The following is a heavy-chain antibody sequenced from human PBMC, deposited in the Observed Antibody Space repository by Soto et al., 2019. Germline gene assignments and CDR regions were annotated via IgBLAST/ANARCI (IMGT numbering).Heavy chain of an antibody. D-gene: IGHD6-25*01. J-gene: IGHJ4*02. Sequence: EVQLLESGGGLVQPGGSLRLSCAASGFTFSTYALSWVRQAPGKGLEWVSAITPGGGSTYYADSVQGRFTISRDNSKNTLYLQMNSLRAEDTAVYYCGRRGSGSFDYWGQGALVTVSS. V-gene: IGHV3-23*01. CDR2: ITPGGGST. CDR1: GFTFSTYA. CDR3: GRRGSGSFDY.